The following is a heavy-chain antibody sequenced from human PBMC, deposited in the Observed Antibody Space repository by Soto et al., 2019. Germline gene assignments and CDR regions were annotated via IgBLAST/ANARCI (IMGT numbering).Heavy chain of an antibody. CDR1: GFTFSSYS. Sequence: GGSLRLSCAASGFTFSSYSMNWVRQAPGKGLEWVSSISSSSSYIYYADSVKGRFTISRDNAKNSLYLQMNSLRAEDTAVYYCARDRNPADTAMVTEYYYYYGMDVWGQGTTVTVSS. CDR3: ARDRNPADTAMVTEYYYYYGMDV. J-gene: IGHJ6*02. V-gene: IGHV3-21*01. D-gene: IGHD5-18*01. CDR2: ISSSSSYI.